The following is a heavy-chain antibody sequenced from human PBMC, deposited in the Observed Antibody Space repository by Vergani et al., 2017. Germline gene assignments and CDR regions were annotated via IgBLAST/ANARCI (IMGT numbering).Heavy chain of an antibody. D-gene: IGHD3-3*01. V-gene: IGHV3-48*01. CDR2: ISSSSSTI. J-gene: IGHJ4*02. Sequence: EVQLVESGGGLVQPGGSLRLSCAASGFTFSSYSMNWVRQAPGKGLEWVSYISSSSSTIYYADSVKGRFTISRDNAKNSLYLQMNSLRAEDTAVYYCARAKRSIFGVVSYYFDYWGQGTLVTVSS. CDR3: ARAKRSIFGVVSYYFDY. CDR1: GFTFSSYS.